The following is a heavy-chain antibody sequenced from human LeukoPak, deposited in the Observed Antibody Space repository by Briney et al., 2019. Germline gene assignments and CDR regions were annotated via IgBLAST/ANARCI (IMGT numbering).Heavy chain of an antibody. V-gene: IGHV3-23*01. CDR3: AKDPQAGLGSMDV. CDR2: ITGSGGDT. Sequence: GGSLRLSCTASGFTFSGFAMSWVRQAPGKGLEWVSFITGSGGDTYYADSVKGRFTISRDNSKNTLYLQMNSLRAEDTAVYYCAKDPQAGLGSMDVWGQGTTVTVSS. D-gene: IGHD6-19*01. CDR1: GFTFSGFA. J-gene: IGHJ6*02.